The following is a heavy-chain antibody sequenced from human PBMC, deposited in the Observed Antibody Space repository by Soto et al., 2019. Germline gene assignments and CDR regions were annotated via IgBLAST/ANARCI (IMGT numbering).Heavy chain of an antibody. V-gene: IGHV3-11*01. D-gene: IGHD6-25*01. Sequence: GGSLRLSCAASGFTLSDYYMSWIRQAPGKGLEWVSYISSSGSVICYTDSVKGRFTISRDNAKNSLYLQMNSLRAEDTAVYYCARRRDYFDYWGQGTPVTVSS. CDR2: ISSSGSVI. CDR3: ARRRDYFDY. CDR1: GFTLSDYY. J-gene: IGHJ4*02.